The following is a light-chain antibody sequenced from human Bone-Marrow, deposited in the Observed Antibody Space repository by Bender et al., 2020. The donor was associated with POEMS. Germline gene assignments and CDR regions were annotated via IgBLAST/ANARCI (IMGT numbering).Light chain of an antibody. CDR1: QLRDYF. J-gene: IGLJ3*02. V-gene: IGLV3-1*01. CDR3: QAWDSGTAV. Sequence: SYELTQPPSVSVSPGQTASITCFGDQLRDYFVCWYQQKAGQSPVLVMYQDKKRPSGIPERISGSNSGNTATLTINGTQTVDEAEYYCQAWDSGTAVFGGGTKLTVL. CDR2: QDK.